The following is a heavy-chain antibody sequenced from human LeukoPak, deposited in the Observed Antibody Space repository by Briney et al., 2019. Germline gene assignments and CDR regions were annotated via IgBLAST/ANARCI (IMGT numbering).Heavy chain of an antibody. D-gene: IGHD3-22*01. CDR3: ARHLPRSVRIVVVKGSDAFDI. Sequence: SETLSLTCAVYGGSFSGYYWSWIRQPPGKGLEWIGEINHMGSTNYNPSLRSRVTISVDTSKDQFSLKLSSVTAADKAVYYCARHLPRSVRIVVVKGSDAFDIWGQGTMVTVSS. V-gene: IGHV4-34*01. CDR1: GGSFSGYY. CDR2: INHMGST. J-gene: IGHJ3*02.